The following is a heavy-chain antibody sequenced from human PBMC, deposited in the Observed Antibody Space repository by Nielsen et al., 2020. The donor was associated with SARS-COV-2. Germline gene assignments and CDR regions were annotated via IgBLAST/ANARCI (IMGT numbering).Heavy chain of an antibody. CDR3: ARDGAAAGTGYYYYGMDV. CDR2: INPSGGST. Sequence: ASVKVSCKASGYTFTSYYMHWVRQAPGQGLEWMGIINPSGGSTSYAQKFQGRVTMTRDTSTSTVYMELSSLRSEDTAVYYCARDGAAAGTGYYYYGMDVWGQGTTVTVSS. CDR1: GYTFTSYY. J-gene: IGHJ6*02. V-gene: IGHV1-46*01. D-gene: IGHD6-13*01.